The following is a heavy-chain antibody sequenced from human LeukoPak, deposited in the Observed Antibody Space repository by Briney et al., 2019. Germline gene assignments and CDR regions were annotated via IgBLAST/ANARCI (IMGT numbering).Heavy chain of an antibody. CDR1: GGSVSDYY. Sequence: PSETLSLTCTVSGGSVSDYYWSWIWQSPGKGLEWIGYIYYTGSTSYNPSLKSRVTISADTSKNQFSLKLSSVTAADTAVYYCARESQCYYGSGSYECRWFDPWGLGTLVTVSS. J-gene: IGHJ5*02. D-gene: IGHD3-10*01. CDR2: IYYTGST. V-gene: IGHV4-59*02. CDR3: ARESQCYYGSGSYECRWFDP.